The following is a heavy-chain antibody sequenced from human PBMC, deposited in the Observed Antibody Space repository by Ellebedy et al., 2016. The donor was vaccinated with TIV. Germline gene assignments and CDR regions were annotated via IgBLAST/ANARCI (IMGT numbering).Heavy chain of an antibody. V-gene: IGHV3-48*02. D-gene: IGHD3-16*02. J-gene: IGHJ4*02. CDR2: ISSGSKTI. CDR1: GFTFSNYD. Sequence: GGSLRLSXAASGFTFSNYDMNWVRQAPGKGPEWVSYISSGSKTIYYADSVKGRFTISRDNAKNSLYLQMNSLRDEDTAVYYCARGSVASFWGQGTLVTVSS. CDR3: ARGSVASF.